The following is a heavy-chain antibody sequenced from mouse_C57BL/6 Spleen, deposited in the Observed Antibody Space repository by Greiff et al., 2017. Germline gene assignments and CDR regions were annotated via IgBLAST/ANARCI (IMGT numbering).Heavy chain of an antibody. CDR3: ARRTVVVPYYFDY. V-gene: IGHV1-22*01. D-gene: IGHD1-1*01. CDR1: GYTFTDYT. Sequence: EVQRVESGPELVKPGASVKMSCKASGYTFTDYTMHWVKQSHGKSLEWIGYINPNNGGTSYNQKFKGKATLTVNNTSSTAYMELRSLKSEESAVYYCARRTVVVPYYFDYWGQGTTLTVSS. CDR2: INPNNGGT. J-gene: IGHJ2*01.